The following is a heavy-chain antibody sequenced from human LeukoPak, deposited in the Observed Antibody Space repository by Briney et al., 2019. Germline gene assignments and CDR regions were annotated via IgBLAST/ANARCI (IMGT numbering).Heavy chain of an antibody. Sequence: SETLSLTCTVSGGSISSYDWSWIRQPPGKGLEWIGYIYYSGSTNYNPSLKSRVTISVDTSKNQFSLKLSSVTAADTAVYYCARGWTRLPGDYGGPLGAFDIWGQGTMVTVPS. CDR1: GGSISSYD. V-gene: IGHV4-59*01. J-gene: IGHJ3*02. D-gene: IGHD4-23*01. CDR2: IYYSGST. CDR3: ARGWTRLPGDYGGPLGAFDI.